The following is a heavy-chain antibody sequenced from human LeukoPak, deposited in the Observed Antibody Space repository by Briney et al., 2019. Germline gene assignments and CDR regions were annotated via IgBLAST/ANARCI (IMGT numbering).Heavy chain of an antibody. CDR3: ARQNAFDI. V-gene: IGHV4-4*07. CDR2: IDTSGST. Sequence: SETLSLTCTVSDGSITNYYWSWIRQAVGKGLEWIGRIDTSGSTNYNPSLKTRVTMSVDTSKNQFSLKLTSLTAADTAVYYCARQNAFDIWGQGKMVTVSS. CDR1: DGSITNYY. J-gene: IGHJ3*02.